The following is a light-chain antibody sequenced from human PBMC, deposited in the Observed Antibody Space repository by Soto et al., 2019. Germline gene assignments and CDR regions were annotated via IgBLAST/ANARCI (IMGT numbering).Light chain of an antibody. CDR2: GAS. V-gene: IGKV3-20*01. J-gene: IGKJ1*01. CDR1: QSVSSSY. CDR3: QQYGSSPRT. Sequence: EVVLTQSPGTLSLSPGERATLSCRASQSVSSSYLAWYQQNPGRAPRLLIYGASSRATGIPDRFSGSGSGTDFTLTISRLEPEDFAVYYCQQYGSSPRTFGQGTKVDI.